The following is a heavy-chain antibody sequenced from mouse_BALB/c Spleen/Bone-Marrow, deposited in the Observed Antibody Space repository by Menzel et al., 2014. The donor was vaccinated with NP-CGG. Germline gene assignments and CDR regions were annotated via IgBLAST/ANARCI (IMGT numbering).Heavy chain of an antibody. J-gene: IGHJ3*01. V-gene: IGHV5-6-3*01. D-gene: IGHD2-4*01. CDR2: INTNGGDT. CDR1: GSTFSNYG. CDR3: ARGVDYVSWFAY. Sequence: EVKVAESGRGLVQPGGSLKLSCAAPGSTFSNYGMSWVLQTPDKRLEFVATINTNGGDTYYPDSVKGRFTISRDNAKNALYLQMSSLKSEDTAIYHCARGVDYVSWFAYWGRGTLVTVST.